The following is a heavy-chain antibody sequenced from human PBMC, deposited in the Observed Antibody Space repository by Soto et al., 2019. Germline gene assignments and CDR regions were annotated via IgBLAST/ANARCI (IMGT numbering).Heavy chain of an antibody. J-gene: IGHJ4*02. Sequence: LRLSCAASGFTFRSYAMTWVRQAPGKGLEWDSGISGSGVSTYYADSVKGRFTISRDNSKNTLYLQMNSLRAEDTALYYCAKGSRADCYEHPDYWGQGTLVTVSS. D-gene: IGHD2-21*02. CDR3: AKGSRADCYEHPDY. V-gene: IGHV3-23*01. CDR1: GFTFRSYA. CDR2: ISGSGVST.